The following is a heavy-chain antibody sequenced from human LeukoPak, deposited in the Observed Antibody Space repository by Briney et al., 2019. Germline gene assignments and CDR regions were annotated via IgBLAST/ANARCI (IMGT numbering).Heavy chain of an antibody. D-gene: IGHD3-22*01. Sequence: ASVKVSCEASGYIFTDYYMHWVRQATGQGLEWMGWMNPNSGNTGYAQKFQGRVTMTRNTSISTAYMELSSLRSEDTAVYYCARGPPGRDSSGYALDYWGQGTLVTVSS. CDR1: GYIFTDYY. J-gene: IGHJ4*02. CDR3: ARGPPGRDSSGYALDY. CDR2: MNPNSGNT. V-gene: IGHV1-8*02.